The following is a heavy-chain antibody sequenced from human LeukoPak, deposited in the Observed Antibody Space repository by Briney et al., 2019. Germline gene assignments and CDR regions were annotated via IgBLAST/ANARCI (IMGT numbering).Heavy chain of an antibody. CDR3: ARDIVRFGEIWYFDL. CDR2: IIPLFNIT. D-gene: IGHD3-10*01. Sequence: SVKVSYTASADTFYTFAFSWVRQAPGQGLEWMGGIIPLFNITKYAQKFQGRVTVIADGSTGTVYMELSSLTFEDTAVYYCARDIVRFGEIWYFDLWGPGTLVTVSS. J-gene: IGHJ2*01. CDR1: ADTFYTFA. V-gene: IGHV1-69*01.